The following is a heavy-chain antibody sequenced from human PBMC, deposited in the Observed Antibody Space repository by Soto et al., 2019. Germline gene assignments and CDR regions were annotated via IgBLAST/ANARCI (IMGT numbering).Heavy chain of an antibody. CDR1: GLSITDSEMG. Sequence: QVTLKESGPVLVKPTETLTLRCTVSGLSITDSEMGVSWIRQPPVQPLEWLAHIDSSGEKSYRTFLKSRLAISNETSKSQIVLTMTNRHPADTATYYCARRHLAVAVSPWFDPWGQGIPVTVSS. D-gene: IGHD6-19*01. V-gene: IGHV2-26*01. CDR3: ARRHLAVAVSPWFDP. CDR2: IDSSGEK. J-gene: IGHJ5*02.